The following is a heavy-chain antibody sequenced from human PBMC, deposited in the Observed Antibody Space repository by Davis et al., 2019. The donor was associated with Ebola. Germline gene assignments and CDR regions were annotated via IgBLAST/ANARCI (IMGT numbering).Heavy chain of an antibody. V-gene: IGHV3-30*02. Sequence: GESLKISCAASGFTFSSYAMHWVRQAPGKGLEWVAFIRYDGSNKYYADSVKGRFTISRDNSKNTLYLQMNSLRAEDTAVYYCARAGIVERYGMDVWGQGTTVTVSS. CDR1: GFTFSSYA. J-gene: IGHJ6*02. CDR2: IRYDGSNK. D-gene: IGHD3-22*01. CDR3: ARAGIVERYGMDV.